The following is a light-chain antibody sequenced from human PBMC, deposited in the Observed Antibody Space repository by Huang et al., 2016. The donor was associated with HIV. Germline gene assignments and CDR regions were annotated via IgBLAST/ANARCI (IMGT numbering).Light chain of an antibody. Sequence: DIQMTQSPSSMSASVGDRVNITCRASKGINNYLAWYQQKPGKVPGLLIFGSSTLQAGVPSRFSCSGSWTDFTLTISSLQPEDVATYYCQKYDSAPLTFGGGTKVEIK. CDR2: GSS. V-gene: IGKV1-27*01. J-gene: IGKJ4*01. CDR1: KGINNY. CDR3: QKYDSAPLT.